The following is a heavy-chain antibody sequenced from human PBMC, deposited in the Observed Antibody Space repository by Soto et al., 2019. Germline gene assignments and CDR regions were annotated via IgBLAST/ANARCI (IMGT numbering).Heavy chain of an antibody. CDR1: DGSLSPNY. CDR2: IYDSENT. J-gene: IGHJ4*02. Sequence: SETLSLTCTVSDGSLSPNYWSWIRQSPGKGLEWIGHIYDSENTYSNPSLKSRATVSVDTSNNQFSLKLNSVTAADTAVYFCARGLASEKVDSWGQGTLVTVSS. CDR3: ARGLASEKVDS. V-gene: IGHV4-30-4*01. D-gene: IGHD6-19*01.